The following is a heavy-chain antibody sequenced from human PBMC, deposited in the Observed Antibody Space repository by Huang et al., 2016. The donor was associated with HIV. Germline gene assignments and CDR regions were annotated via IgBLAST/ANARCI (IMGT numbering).Heavy chain of an antibody. J-gene: IGHJ5*02. CDR3: AYQQWLVGGLNH. V-gene: IGHV3-21*02. Sequence: EVELVESGGGLVKPGGSLRLSCAASGFAFSSYGMNWVRQAPGTGSWGVSFSGSDRRYRYYADSVKGRGTISRDNAKSSIYLQLDSLRAEDTAVYYCAYQQWLVGGLNHWGQGTLVVVSS. CDR1: GFAFSSYG. D-gene: IGHD6-19*01. CDR2: SGSDRRYR.